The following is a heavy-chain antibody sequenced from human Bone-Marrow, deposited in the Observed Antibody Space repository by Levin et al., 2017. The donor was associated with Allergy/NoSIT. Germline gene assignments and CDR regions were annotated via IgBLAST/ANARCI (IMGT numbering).Heavy chain of an antibody. CDR3: ASTNYGLDV. Sequence: PGGSLRLSCVGSGFIVSKFWMHWVRQAPGKGLDWVARINSDGTTTSYADSVQGRFTISRDNAKNTLFLQMNSLRVEDTAIYFCASTNYGLDVWGQGTTVNVSS. J-gene: IGHJ6*02. D-gene: IGHD1-1*01. V-gene: IGHV3-74*01. CDR1: GFIVSKFW. CDR2: INSDGTTT.